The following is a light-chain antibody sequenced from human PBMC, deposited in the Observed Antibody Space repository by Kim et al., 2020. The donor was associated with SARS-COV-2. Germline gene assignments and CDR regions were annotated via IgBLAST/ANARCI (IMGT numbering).Light chain of an antibody. J-gene: IGLJ3*02. CDR2: YDT. V-gene: IGLV3-21*04. CDR3: QVWDSGSDQWV. Sequence: SYELTQPPSVSEAPGKTATITCGGDDIGTKSVHWYQQKPGQAPVLVIYYDTDRPSGIPERFSASNSGNTATLTVSRFEAGDEADYYCQVWDSGSDQWVFGGGTQLTVL. CDR1: DIGTKS.